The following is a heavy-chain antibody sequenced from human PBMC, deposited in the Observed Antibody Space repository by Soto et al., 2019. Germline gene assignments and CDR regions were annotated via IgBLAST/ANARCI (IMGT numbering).Heavy chain of an antibody. CDR3: VRARGWRGVIVPAAGDV. V-gene: IGHV3-7*03. J-gene: IGHJ6*04. D-gene: IGHD2-2*01. CDR1: GFTFSEFW. CDR2: INQGGSEK. Sequence: GGSLRLSCAASGFTFSEFWMTWVRHATGTGLEWVAKINQGGSEKYYVDSVKGRFTISRDNAKNSLSLQLSSLRVEDTAVYYCVRARGWRGVIVPAAGDVCGKGNPGHRLL.